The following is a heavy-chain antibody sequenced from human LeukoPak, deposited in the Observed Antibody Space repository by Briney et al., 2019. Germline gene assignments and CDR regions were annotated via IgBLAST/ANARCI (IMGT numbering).Heavy chain of an antibody. V-gene: IGHV4-38-2*02. Sequence: SETLSLTCTVSGYSISSGYYWGWIRQPPGKGLEWIGSIYHSGSTCYNPSLKSRVTISVDTSKNQFSLKLSSVTAADTAVYYCARDWRIWFGELLSDYWGQGTLVTVSS. CDR2: IYHSGST. D-gene: IGHD3-10*01. J-gene: IGHJ4*02. CDR3: ARDWRIWFGELLSDY. CDR1: GYSISSGYY.